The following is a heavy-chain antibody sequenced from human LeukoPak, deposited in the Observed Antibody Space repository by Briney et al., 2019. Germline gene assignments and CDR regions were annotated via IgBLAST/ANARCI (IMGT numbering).Heavy chain of an antibody. CDR1: GFTFSSYA. CDR3: VRYCSSTSCSPYGMDV. D-gene: IGHD2-2*01. Sequence: GGSLRLSCAASGFTFSSYAMSWVRQAPGKGLEWVSAISGIGGSTYYADSVKGRFTISRDNSKNTLYLQMNSLRAEDTAVYYCVRYCSSTSCSPYGMDVWGKGTTVTVSS. V-gene: IGHV3-23*01. CDR2: ISGIGGST. J-gene: IGHJ6*04.